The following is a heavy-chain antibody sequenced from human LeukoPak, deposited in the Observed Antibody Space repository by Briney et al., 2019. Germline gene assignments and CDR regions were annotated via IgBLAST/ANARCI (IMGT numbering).Heavy chain of an antibody. Sequence: ASVKVSCKASGYTFTSYDINWVRQATGQGLEWMGWMNPNSGNTGYAQKFQGRVTMTRNTSISTAYMELSSLRSEDTAVYYCAISYYYDSSGYSPLDYWGQGTLVTVSS. CDR3: AISYYYDSSGYSPLDY. V-gene: IGHV1-8*01. D-gene: IGHD3-22*01. J-gene: IGHJ4*02. CDR1: GYTFTSYD. CDR2: MNPNSGNT.